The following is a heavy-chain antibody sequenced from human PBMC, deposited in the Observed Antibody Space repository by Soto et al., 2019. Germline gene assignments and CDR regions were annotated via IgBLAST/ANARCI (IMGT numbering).Heavy chain of an antibody. CDR2: IDWDDDK. Sequence: SGPTLVNPTQTLTLTCTFSGFSLSTSAMRVSWIRQPPGKALEWLARIDWDDDKLYSTSLKTRLTISKDTSKNQVVLRMTNMDPADTATYYCARTAGYYRGRQFDYWGQGTLVTVSS. CDR3: ARTAGYYRGRQFDY. J-gene: IGHJ4*02. CDR1: GFSLSTSAMR. V-gene: IGHV2-70D*14. D-gene: IGHD3-10*01.